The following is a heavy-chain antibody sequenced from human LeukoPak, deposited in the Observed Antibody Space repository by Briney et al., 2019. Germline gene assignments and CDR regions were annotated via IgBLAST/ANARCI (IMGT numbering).Heavy chain of an antibody. D-gene: IGHD6-13*01. CDR3: ARGGAAGIYGMDV. Sequence: GGSLRLSCAASGFTFSSHGMHWVRQAPGKGLEWVTFISYDGSNKDYADSVKGQFTIFRDNSRNTLYLQVDSLRPEDTAVYYCARGGAAGIYGMDVWGQGAIMTVTS. CDR2: ISYDGSNK. J-gene: IGHJ6*02. CDR1: GFTFSSHG. V-gene: IGHV3-30*02.